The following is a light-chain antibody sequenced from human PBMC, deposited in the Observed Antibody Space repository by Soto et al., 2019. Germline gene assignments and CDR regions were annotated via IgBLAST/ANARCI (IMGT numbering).Light chain of an antibody. CDR3: SSYTSSSVV. CDR1: SSDVGGYNY. Sequence: SALTQPASVSGSPGQSITISCTGTSSDVGGYNYVSWYQQLPGKAPKLMIYDVSNRPSGVSNRFSGSKSGNTASLTISGLQAEDEADYYCSSYTSSSVVFGGGTKLTVL. CDR2: DVS. J-gene: IGLJ2*01. V-gene: IGLV2-14*01.